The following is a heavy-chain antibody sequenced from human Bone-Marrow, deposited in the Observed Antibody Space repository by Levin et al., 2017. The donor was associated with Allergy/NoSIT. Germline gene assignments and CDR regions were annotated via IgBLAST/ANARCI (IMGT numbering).Heavy chain of an antibody. CDR3: ARYSSSWSHFDY. CDR2: IYYYSGTT. D-gene: IGHD6-13*01. J-gene: IGHJ4*02. Sequence: SETLSLTCSVSDDSISDYYWGWIRQPPGKGLEWIGYIYYYSGTTNYNPSLKSRVTISVDKSKKQFSLKLSSVTAADTAVYFCARYSSSWSHFDYWGQGTLVTVSS. CDR1: DDSISDYY. V-gene: IGHV4-59*12.